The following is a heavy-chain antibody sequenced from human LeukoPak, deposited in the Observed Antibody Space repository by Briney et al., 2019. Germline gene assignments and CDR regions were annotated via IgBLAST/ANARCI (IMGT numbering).Heavy chain of an antibody. V-gene: IGHV1-69*01. CDR1: GGTFSSCG. Sequence: GSSVKVSCKASGGTFSSCGLSWVRQAPGQGLEWMGGIIPIFGTANYAQKFQGRVTITAEESTSTAYMELSSLRSEDTAVYYCATWPMVRGVISYFDYWGQGTLVTVSS. J-gene: IGHJ4*02. D-gene: IGHD3-10*01. CDR2: IIPIFGTA. CDR3: ATWPMVRGVISYFDY.